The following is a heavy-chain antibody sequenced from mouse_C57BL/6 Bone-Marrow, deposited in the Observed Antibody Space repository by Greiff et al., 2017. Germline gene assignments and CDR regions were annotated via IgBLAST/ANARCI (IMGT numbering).Heavy chain of an antibody. Sequence: EVQLVESGGDFVKPGGSLKLSCAASGFTFSSYGMSWVRQTPDKKLEWVATISSGGSYTYYPDSVKGRFTISRDNAKNTLYLQMSSLKSEDTAMYYCARRDYYAMDYGGQGTSVTVSS. CDR2: ISSGGSYT. CDR1: GFTFSSYG. V-gene: IGHV5-6*01. J-gene: IGHJ4*01. CDR3: ARRDYYAMDY.